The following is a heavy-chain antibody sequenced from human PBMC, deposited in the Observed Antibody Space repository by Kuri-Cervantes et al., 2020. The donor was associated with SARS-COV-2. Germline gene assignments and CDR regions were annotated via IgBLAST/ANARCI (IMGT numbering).Heavy chain of an antibody. Sequence: SQTLSLTCAVSRYSIRSNYYWGWIRQSPGKGLEWIGSIYHSGTTYYNPSLKSRVTISVDTPNNQFSLRLSSVTAADTAVYYCARGAYWFDPWGQGTLVTVSS. CDR2: IYHSGTT. CDR1: RYSIRSNYY. CDR3: ARGAYWFDP. J-gene: IGHJ5*02. V-gene: IGHV4-38-2*01.